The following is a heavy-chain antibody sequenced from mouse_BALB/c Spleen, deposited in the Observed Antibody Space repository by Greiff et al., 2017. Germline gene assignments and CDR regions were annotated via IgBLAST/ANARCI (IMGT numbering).Heavy chain of an antibody. Sequence: DVMLVESGGGLVKPGGSLKLSCAASGFTFSDYYMYWVRQTPEKRLEWVATISDGGSYTYYPDSVKGRFTISRDNAKNNLYLQMSSLKSEDTAMYYCARGDYDEAWFAYWGQGTLVTVSA. CDR2: ISDGGSYT. D-gene: IGHD2-4*01. J-gene: IGHJ3*01. CDR1: GFTFSDYY. V-gene: IGHV5-4*02. CDR3: ARGDYDEAWFAY.